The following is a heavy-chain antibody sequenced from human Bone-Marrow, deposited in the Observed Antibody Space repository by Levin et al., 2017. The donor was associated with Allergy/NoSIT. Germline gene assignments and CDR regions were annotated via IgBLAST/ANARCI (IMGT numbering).Heavy chain of an antibody. CDR2: LSGSGGTT. D-gene: IGHD6-19*01. V-gene: IGHV3-23*01. J-gene: IGHJ4*02. Sequence: GGSLRLSCAASGFTFSVYAMSWVRQAPGKGLEWVSSLSGSGGTTYYADSVKGRFAISRVNSQNTLYLQMNSLTAEDTAVYYCASGSSARDDTFSDYWGQGTLVTVSS. CDR1: GFTFSVYA. CDR3: ASGSSARDDTFSDY.